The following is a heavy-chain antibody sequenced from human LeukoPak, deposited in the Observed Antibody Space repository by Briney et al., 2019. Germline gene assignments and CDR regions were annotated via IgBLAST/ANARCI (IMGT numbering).Heavy chain of an antibody. V-gene: IGHV3-30*04. CDR3: ARGRRVVPTAMLVY. Sequence: GGSLRLSCAAPGFTFSSYDMRWVRQAPGKGLEWVAVISDNERNKYDADSVKGQFTISRDNSKNPLYLQMNSLRAEDTAVYHCARGRRVVPTAMLVYWGEGTLVTVSS. CDR2: ISDNERNK. D-gene: IGHD2-2*01. J-gene: IGHJ4*02. CDR1: GFTFSSYD.